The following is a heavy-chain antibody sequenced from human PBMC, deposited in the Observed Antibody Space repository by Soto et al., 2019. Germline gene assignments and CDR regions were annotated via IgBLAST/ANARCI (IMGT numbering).Heavy chain of an antibody. V-gene: IGHV4-30-2*01. CDR3: ASRPSGSGFDP. J-gene: IGHJ5*02. D-gene: IGHD1-26*01. CDR2: IYHSGST. Sequence: QLQLLESGSGLVKPSQTLSLTCAVSGGSISSGGYSWSWIRQPPGKGLECIGYIYHSGSTYYNPSLKSRVTISVDRSKNQFSLKLSSVTAADTAVYYCASRPSGSGFDPWGQGTLVTLSS. CDR1: GGSISSGGYS.